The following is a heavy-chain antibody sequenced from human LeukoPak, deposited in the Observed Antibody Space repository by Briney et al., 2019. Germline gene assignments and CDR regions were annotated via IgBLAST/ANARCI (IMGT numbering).Heavy chain of an antibody. V-gene: IGHV4-30-4*08. CDR3: ARATITMAVGVPADAFDI. CDR1: GGSISSADYY. CDR2: IYYSGNT. Sequence: PSETLSLTCTVSGGSISSADYYWSWIRQPPGKGLEWIGYIYYSGNTYYNPSLKSRVTISVDRSKNQFSLKQSSVTAADTAVYYCARATITMAVGVPADAFDIWGQGTMDTVSS. J-gene: IGHJ3*02. D-gene: IGHD3-22*01.